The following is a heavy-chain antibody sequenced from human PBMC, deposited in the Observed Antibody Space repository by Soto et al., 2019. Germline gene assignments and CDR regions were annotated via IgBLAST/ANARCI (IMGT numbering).Heavy chain of an antibody. J-gene: IGHJ5*02. Sequence: QVQLQESGPGLVKPSQTLSLTCTVSGGSISSGDYYWSWIRQPPGKGLEWIGYIYYSGSTYYNPSLKSRVTVTVDTSKNQFSLQLSAVTAADTAVYYCAREPGRGYSYGEGGGNWFDPWGQGTLVTVSS. V-gene: IGHV4-30-4*01. CDR2: IYYSGST. CDR3: AREPGRGYSYGEGGGNWFDP. D-gene: IGHD5-18*01. CDR1: GGSISSGDYY.